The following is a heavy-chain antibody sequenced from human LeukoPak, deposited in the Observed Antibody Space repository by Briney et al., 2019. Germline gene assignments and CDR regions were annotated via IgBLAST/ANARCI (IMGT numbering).Heavy chain of an antibody. CDR1: GVSISSNRYH. D-gene: IGHD6-13*01. CDR3: ARERAAPGHIDY. CDR2: ISYSGST. J-gene: IGHJ4*02. V-gene: IGHV4-39*02. Sequence: SETLSLTCTVSGVSISSNRYHWGWIRQPPGKGLEWIGSISYSGSTYYNLSLKSRVTISIDTSNNQFFLKLASVAAADTAVYYCARERAAPGHIDYWGQGILVTVSS.